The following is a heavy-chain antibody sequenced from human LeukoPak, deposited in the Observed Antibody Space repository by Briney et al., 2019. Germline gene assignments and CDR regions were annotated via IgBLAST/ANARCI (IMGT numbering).Heavy chain of an antibody. CDR1: GFTFSTYT. CDR3: ATMSTVIRPFDY. CDR2: ISSSNSFI. D-gene: IGHD4-11*01. Sequence: PGGSLRLSCAASGFTFSTYTMNWVRQAPGKGLEWVSSISSSNSFIYYADSVKGRFIVSRDNAKNSVYLQTNSLRAEDTAVYYCATMSTVIRPFDYWGQGTLVTVSS. J-gene: IGHJ4*02. V-gene: IGHV3-21*01.